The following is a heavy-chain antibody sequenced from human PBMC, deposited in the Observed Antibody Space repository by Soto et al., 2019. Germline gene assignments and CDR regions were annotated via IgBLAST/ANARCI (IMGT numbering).Heavy chain of an antibody. V-gene: IGHV3-48*03. J-gene: IGHJ4*02. CDR2: ISTSGITR. D-gene: IGHD2-15*01. CDR1: GFTFSSYE. CDR3: ARDLHVDGYFPY. Sequence: GRSLRLFCAASGFTFSSYEMNWVRQAPGNGLEWFSYISTSGITRRYADSLVGLFTISRDNAKNSLFLQMSSLGAEDTAVYYCARDLHVDGYFPYWGQGTLVAVSS.